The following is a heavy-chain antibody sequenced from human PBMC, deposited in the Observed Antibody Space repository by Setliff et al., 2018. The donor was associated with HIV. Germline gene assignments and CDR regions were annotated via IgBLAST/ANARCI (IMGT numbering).Heavy chain of an antibody. D-gene: IGHD2-15*01. J-gene: IGHJ6*02. V-gene: IGHV4-39*01. CDR3: ASRGYCIGGSCYIYYYYYGMDV. CDR1: GGSISSSSYF. Sequence: LSLTCTVSGGSISSSSYFWGWIRQPPGKGLEWIGSIYYSGSTYYNPSLKSRVTISVDTSKNQFSLKLSSVTAADTAVYYCASRGYCIGGSCYIYYYYYGMDVWGQGTTVTVSS. CDR2: IYYSGST.